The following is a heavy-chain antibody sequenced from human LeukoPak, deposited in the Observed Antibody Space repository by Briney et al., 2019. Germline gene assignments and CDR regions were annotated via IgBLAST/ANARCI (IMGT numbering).Heavy chain of an antibody. CDR1: GFTFSSYW. D-gene: IGHD6-19*01. J-gene: IGHJ3*02. V-gene: IGHV3-7*01. Sequence: PGGSLRLSCAASGFTFSSYWMSWVRQAPGKGLEWVANIKQDGGEKYYVDSVKGRFTISRDDAKNSLYLQMNSLRAEDTAVYYCARDQSVGSGWTLTVGTAFDIWGQGTMVTVSS. CDR2: IKQDGGEK. CDR3: ARDQSVGSGWTLTVGTAFDI.